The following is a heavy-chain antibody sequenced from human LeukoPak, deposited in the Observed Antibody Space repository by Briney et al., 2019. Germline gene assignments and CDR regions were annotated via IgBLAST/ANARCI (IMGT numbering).Heavy chain of an antibody. CDR1: GFTFSSYA. V-gene: IGHV3-30-3*01. Sequence: GGSLRLSCAASGFTFSSYAMHWVRQAPGKGLEWVAVISYDGSNKYYADSVKGRFTISRDNSKNTLYLQMNSLRAEDTAVYYCARDQVKYCSSTSCYPSAMDVWGLGTTVTVSS. J-gene: IGHJ6*02. CDR3: ARDQVKYCSSTSCYPSAMDV. D-gene: IGHD2-2*01. CDR2: ISYDGSNK.